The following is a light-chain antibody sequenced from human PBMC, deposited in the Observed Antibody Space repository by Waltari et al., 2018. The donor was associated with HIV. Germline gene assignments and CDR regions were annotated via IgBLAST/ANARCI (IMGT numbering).Light chain of an antibody. CDR1: SSDVGGSNY. CDR3: SSYTSSSTLV. CDR2: DVS. Sequence: QSALTQPASVSGSPGQSITISCTGTSSDVGGSNYVSGYQQHPGKAPKLMIYDVSNRPAGVSNRFSGSKSGNTASLTISGLQAEDEAHYYCSSYTSSSTLVFGTGTKVTVL. V-gene: IGLV2-14*01. J-gene: IGLJ1*01.